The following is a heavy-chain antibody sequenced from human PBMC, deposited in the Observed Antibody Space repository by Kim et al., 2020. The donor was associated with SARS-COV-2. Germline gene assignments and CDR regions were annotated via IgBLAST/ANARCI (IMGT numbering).Heavy chain of an antibody. J-gene: IGHJ4*02. D-gene: IGHD3-16*02. V-gene: IGHV7-4-1*02. Sequence: YAQGFTGRFVLSVDTSVSTSYLQISSLRAEDTALYFCARVIWDTYRFIDYWGQGTLVTVSS. CDR3: ARVIWDTYRFIDY.